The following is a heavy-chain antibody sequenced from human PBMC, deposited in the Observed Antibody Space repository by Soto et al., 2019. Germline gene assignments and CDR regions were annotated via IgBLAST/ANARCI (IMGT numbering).Heavy chain of an antibody. V-gene: IGHV1-69*01. CDR1: GGTFTSYA. Sequence: QVHLVQSGAEVRKPGSSEKVSCTTSGGTFTSYAVSWVRQVPGQGLQWMGGIIPGFDTTFYAQKFQGRVTITADESTNSAYMELRGLRSEDTAVYYCARDQGLFVHTGMVIDYYGMDVWGPGTTVTVSS. CDR2: IIPGFDTT. CDR3: ARDQGLFVHTGMVIDYYGMDV. J-gene: IGHJ6*02. D-gene: IGHD5-18*01.